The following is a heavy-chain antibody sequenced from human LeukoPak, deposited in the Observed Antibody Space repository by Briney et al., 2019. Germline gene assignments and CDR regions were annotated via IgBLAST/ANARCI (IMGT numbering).Heavy chain of an antibody. Sequence: SGGSLRLSCAASGFTFSSSAMSWVRQAPGKGLERVSAISNNGGYTYYADSVQGRFTISRDSSKSTLCLQMNSLRAEDTAVYYCAKQLGYCSNGSCYFPYWGQGTLVTVSS. CDR3: AKQLGYCSNGSCYFPY. CDR1: GFTFSSSA. CDR2: ISNNGGYT. V-gene: IGHV3-23*01. J-gene: IGHJ4*02. D-gene: IGHD2-15*01.